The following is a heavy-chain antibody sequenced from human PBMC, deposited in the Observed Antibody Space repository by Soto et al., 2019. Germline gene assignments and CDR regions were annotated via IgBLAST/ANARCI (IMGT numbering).Heavy chain of an antibody. Sequence: VQLVESGGGVVQPGRSLRLSCAASGFTFSDYAMHWVRQAPGKGLEWVAVVSHDGRKTHYADSVKGRFTISRDSSKXXXXXXXXXXXXXXXXXXXXXXGGRQWLVTSDFNYWGQGALVT. CDR2: VSHDGRKT. CDR1: GFTFSDYA. CDR3: XXGGRQWLVTSDFNY. D-gene: IGHD6-19*01. J-gene: IGHJ4*02. V-gene: IGHV3-30*03.